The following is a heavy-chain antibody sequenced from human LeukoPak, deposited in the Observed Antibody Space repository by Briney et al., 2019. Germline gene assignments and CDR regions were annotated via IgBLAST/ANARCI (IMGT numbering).Heavy chain of an antibody. Sequence: SETLFLTCTVSGDSMTTYYWSWIRQPPGKGLEWIGYIYYSGSTNYNPSLKSRVTISVDTSKNQFSLKLSSVTAADTAFYYCARILNYGPGIFFTFDYWGQGFQVTV. CDR1: GDSMTTYY. CDR3: ARILNYGPGIFFTFDY. J-gene: IGHJ4*02. CDR2: IYYSGST. V-gene: IGHV4-59*01. D-gene: IGHD3-10*01.